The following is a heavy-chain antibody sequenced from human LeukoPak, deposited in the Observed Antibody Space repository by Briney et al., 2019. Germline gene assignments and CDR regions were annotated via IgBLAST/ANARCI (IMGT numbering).Heavy chain of an antibody. CDR2: VSGSGDRM. CDR3: AKAAAAPGFDF. D-gene: IGHD6-13*01. J-gene: IGHJ4*02. Sequence: GGSLRLSCAASGFTSSSYALNWVRQAPGKGLEWVATVSGSGDRMYHADSVKGRFTISRDNSKNTICLQMNSLRAEDTALYYCAKAAAAPGFDFWGQGTLVTVSS. V-gene: IGHV3-23*01. CDR1: GFTSSSYA.